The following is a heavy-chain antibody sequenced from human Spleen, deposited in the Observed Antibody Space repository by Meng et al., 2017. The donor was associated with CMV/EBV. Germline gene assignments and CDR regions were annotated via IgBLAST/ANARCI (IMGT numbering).Heavy chain of an antibody. Sequence: VKLKPWGAGLVKSSETPSLTCGVYGGAFSGYYWSRIRQPPGKGLEWIGEINHSGSTNYNPSIKSRVTISVDTSKNQFSLKLSSVTDADTAVYYCARGDGDYGSYYWGQGTLVTVSS. D-gene: IGHD4-17*01. CDR3: ARGDGDYGSYY. J-gene: IGHJ4*02. CDR2: INHSGST. V-gene: IGHV4-34*01. CDR1: GGAFSGYY.